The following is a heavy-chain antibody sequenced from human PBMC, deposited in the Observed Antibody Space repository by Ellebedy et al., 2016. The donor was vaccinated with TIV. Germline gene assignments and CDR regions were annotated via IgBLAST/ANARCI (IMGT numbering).Heavy chain of an antibody. CDR1: GFTFTSSA. D-gene: IGHD3-22*01. CDR2: IVVGSGNT. J-gene: IGHJ5*02. Sequence: ASVKVSCKASGFTFTSSAMQWVRQARGQRLEWIGWIVVGSGNTNYAQKFQERVTITRDMSTSTAYMELSSLRSEDTAVYYCAADRSDDSRPFDPWGQGTLVTVSS. CDR3: AADRSDDSRPFDP. V-gene: IGHV1-58*02.